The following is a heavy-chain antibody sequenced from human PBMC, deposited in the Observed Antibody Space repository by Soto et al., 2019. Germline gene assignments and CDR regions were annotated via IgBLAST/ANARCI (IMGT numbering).Heavy chain of an antibody. V-gene: IGHV3-33*01. Sequence: QVQLVESGGGVVQPGRSLRLSCAASGFTFSSYGMHWVRQAPGKGLEWVAVIWYDGSNKYHADSVKGQFTISRDKYKNTLDLQVNSLCAEDTAVYYCERDRGRIVGGPFDYWGQGTLVTVSS. J-gene: IGHJ4*02. CDR2: IWYDGSNK. CDR3: ERDRGRIVGGPFDY. CDR1: GFTFSSYG. D-gene: IGHD1-26*01.